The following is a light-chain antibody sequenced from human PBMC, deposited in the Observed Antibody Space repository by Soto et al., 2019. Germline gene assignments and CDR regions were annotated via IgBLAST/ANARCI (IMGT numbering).Light chain of an antibody. CDR2: DNN. J-gene: IGLJ1*01. Sequence: QSALTQPPSVSAAPGQKVTISCSGSSSNIGNNYVSWYQQLPGTAPNLLIYDNNKRPSGIPDRFSGSKSGTSATLGITGLQTGDEADYYCGTWDSSLSAYVFGTGTKVTVL. CDR3: GTWDSSLSAYV. CDR1: SSNIGNNY. V-gene: IGLV1-51*01.